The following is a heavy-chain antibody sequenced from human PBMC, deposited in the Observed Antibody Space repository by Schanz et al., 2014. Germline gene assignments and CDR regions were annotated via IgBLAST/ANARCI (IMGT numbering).Heavy chain of an antibody. V-gene: IGHV3-33*01. CDR1: GFIFSSYG. CDR3: ARVRRRIATPSTPSFRNYYFYAFDV. D-gene: IGHD6-13*01. CDR2: IWYDGRNK. Sequence: QVQLVESGGGVVQPGRSLRLSCAASGFIFSSYGLHWVRQAPGKGLEWVAFIWYDGRNKYYADSVKGRFTISRDNSKNTVYLQMNSLRAEDTSVYFCARVRRRIATPSTPSFRNYYFYAFDVWGQGTTVTVSS. J-gene: IGHJ6*02.